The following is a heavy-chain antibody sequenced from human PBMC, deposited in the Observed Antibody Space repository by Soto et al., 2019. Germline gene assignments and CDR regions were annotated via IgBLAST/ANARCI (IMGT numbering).Heavy chain of an antibody. CDR2: IDYSGGT. J-gene: IGHJ4*02. CDR1: GFSRNRCY. Sequence: SETLSITCTFSGFSRNRCYLSWIRQPPGKGLEWIGYIDYSGGTNYNPSLKSRVTILVDTSKNQFSLKLSSVTAADTAVYYCAREAGYSYGIDYWGQGTLVTVSS. CDR3: AREAGYSYGIDY. V-gene: IGHV4-59*01. D-gene: IGHD5-18*01.